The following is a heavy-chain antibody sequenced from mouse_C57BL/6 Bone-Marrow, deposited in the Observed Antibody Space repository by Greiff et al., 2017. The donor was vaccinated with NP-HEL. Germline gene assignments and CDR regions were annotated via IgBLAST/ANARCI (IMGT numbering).Heavy chain of an antibody. CDR2: INPNNGGT. J-gene: IGHJ1*03. Sequence: EVQLQQSGPELVKPGASVKISCKASGYTFTDYYMNWVKQSHGKSLKWIGDINPNNGGTSYNQKFKGKATLTVDKSSSTAYMELRSLTSEDSAVYYCARDDYYGSRSYFDVWGKGTTVTVSS. CDR1: GYTFTDYY. CDR3: ARDDYYGSRSYFDV. D-gene: IGHD1-1*01. V-gene: IGHV1-26*01.